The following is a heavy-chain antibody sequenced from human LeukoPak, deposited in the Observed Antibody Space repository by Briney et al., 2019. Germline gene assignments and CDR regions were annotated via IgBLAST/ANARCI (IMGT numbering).Heavy chain of an antibody. J-gene: IGHJ4*02. Sequence: GGSLRLSCAASGFTFSDYYMSWIRQAPGKGLEWVSYIGSSGSTIYYADSVKGRSTISRDNAKNSLYLQMNSLRAEDTAVYYCARREYYYDSSGYYADDFDYWGQGTLVTVSS. CDR1: GFTFSDYY. V-gene: IGHV3-11*04. D-gene: IGHD3-22*01. CDR2: IGSSGSTI. CDR3: ARREYYYDSSGYYADDFDY.